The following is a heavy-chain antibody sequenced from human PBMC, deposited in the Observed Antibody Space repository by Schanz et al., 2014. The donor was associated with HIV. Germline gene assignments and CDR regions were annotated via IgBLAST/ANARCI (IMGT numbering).Heavy chain of an antibody. CDR1: GFTFRSYG. D-gene: IGHD4-17*01. CDR2: IWYDGSNK. V-gene: IGHV3-33*01. Sequence: QVQLVESGGGVVQPGRSLRLSCAASGFTFRSYGMHWVRQAPGKGLEWVALIWYDGSNKYYADSVKGRFSISRDNSKNTLYLQMNSLRAEDTAVYYCYGDESGYWGQGTLVTVSS. CDR3: YGDESGY. J-gene: IGHJ4*02.